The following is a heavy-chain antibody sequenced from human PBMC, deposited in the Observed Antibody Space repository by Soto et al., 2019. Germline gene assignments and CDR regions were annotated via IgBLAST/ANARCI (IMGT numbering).Heavy chain of an antibody. D-gene: IGHD3-3*01. Sequence: GASVKVSCKASGYTSTSYYMHWVRQAPGQGLEWMGIINPSGGSTSYAQKFQGRVTMTRDTSTSTVYMELSSLRSEDTAVYYCARAGHNGIFGVVITRFGQTSAFDIWGQGTMVTVSS. CDR2: INPSGGST. J-gene: IGHJ3*02. CDR3: ARAGHNGIFGVVITRFGQTSAFDI. CDR1: GYTSTSYY. V-gene: IGHV1-46*01.